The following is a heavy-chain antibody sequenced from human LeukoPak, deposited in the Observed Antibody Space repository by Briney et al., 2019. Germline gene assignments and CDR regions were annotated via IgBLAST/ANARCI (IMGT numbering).Heavy chain of an antibody. J-gene: IGHJ4*02. D-gene: IGHD2-15*01. CDR2: IIPIFGTA. CDR1: GGTFSSYA. CDR3: ASGEVVASRPFFDY. V-gene: IGHV1-69*05. Sequence: VASVKVSCKASGGTFSSYAIGWVRQAPGQGLEWMGGIIPIFGTANYAQKFQGRVTITTDESTSTAYMELSSLRSEDTAVYYCASGEVVASRPFFDYWGQGTLVTVSS.